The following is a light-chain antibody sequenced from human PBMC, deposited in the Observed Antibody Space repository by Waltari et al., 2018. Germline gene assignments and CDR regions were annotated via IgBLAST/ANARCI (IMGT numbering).Light chain of an antibody. Sequence: DIVMTQSPDSLAVSLGERATINCKSSLSVLYSSNNRNYLAWYQQKPGQPPRLLIYWASTRESGVPDRFSGSGSGTEFTLTISSLQAEDVAVYYCQQYYGTPPYTFGQGTKLEIK. CDR2: WAS. V-gene: IGKV4-1*01. CDR3: QQYYGTPPYT. J-gene: IGKJ2*01. CDR1: LSVLYSSNNRNY.